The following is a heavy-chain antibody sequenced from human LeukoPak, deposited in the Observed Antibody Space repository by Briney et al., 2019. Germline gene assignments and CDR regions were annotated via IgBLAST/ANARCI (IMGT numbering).Heavy chain of an antibody. V-gene: IGHV4-34*01. Sequence: SETLSLTCAVYGGSFSGYYWSWIRQPPGKGLEWIGEINHSGSTNYNPSLKSRGTISVDTSKNQFSLMLSSVTAADTAVFYCARGHHGSGSYSSWGQGTLVTVSS. J-gene: IGHJ4*02. CDR2: INHSGST. CDR1: GGSFSGYY. CDR3: ARGHHGSGSYSS. D-gene: IGHD3-10*01.